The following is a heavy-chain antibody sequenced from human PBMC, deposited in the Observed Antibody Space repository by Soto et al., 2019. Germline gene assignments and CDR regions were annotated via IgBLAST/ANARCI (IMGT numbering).Heavy chain of an antibody. CDR3: ARAPPYYYDSSGFLGPFDP. J-gene: IGHJ5*02. CDR1: GGSVSSGSYY. CDR2: IYYSGST. V-gene: IGHV4-61*01. Sequence: PSETLSLTCTVSGGSVSSGSYYWSWIRQPPGKGLEWIGYIYYSGSTNYNPSLKSRVTISVDTSKNQFSLKLSSVTAADTAVYHCARAPPYYYDSSGFLGPFDPWGQGTLVTV. D-gene: IGHD3-22*01.